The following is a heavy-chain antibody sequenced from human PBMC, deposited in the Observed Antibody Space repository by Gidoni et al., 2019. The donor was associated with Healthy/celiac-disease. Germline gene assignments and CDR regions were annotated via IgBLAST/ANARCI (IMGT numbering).Heavy chain of an antibody. CDR2: HYYRGST. V-gene: IGHV4-59*01. CDR3: ARGPLGGCTNGVCYWFDY. D-gene: IGHD2-8*01. Sequence: QVQLQESGTGLVKPSETLSLPCTVSGGSISTSYAGWIRQPPGKGLDGIGYHYYRGSTNHQPSLKSRVPIAVDTAKNQFFLKLSLVTAADTAVYYCARGPLGGCTNGVCYWFDYWGQGTLVPVSS. J-gene: IGHJ4*02. CDR1: GGSISTSY.